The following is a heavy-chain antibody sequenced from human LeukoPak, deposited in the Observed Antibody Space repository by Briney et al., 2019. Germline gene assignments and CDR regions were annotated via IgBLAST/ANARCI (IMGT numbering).Heavy chain of an antibody. CDR1: GITFSRYS. CDR2: ISIGSTYI. V-gene: IGHV3-21*04. Sequence: PGGSLRLSCAASGITFSRYSMNWVRQAPGKGLEWVSSISIGSTYIYYADSVKGRFTISRENSRNRLYLQMNSLRAEDTAVYYCARRTTYFGWRPSESPSCFDYWGQGTLVTVSS. J-gene: IGHJ4*02. D-gene: IGHD3-9*01. CDR3: ARRTTYFGWRPSESPSCFDY.